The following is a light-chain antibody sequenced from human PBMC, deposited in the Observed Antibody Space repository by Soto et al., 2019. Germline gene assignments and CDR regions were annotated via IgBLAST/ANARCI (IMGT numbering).Light chain of an antibody. CDR1: QSVSSSY. CDR2: GAS. Sequence: EIVLTQSPGTLSLSPGERATLSCRASQSVSSSYLAWYQQKPGQAPRLLIYGASSRATGIPDWFSGSGSGTDFTLTISRLEPEDFAVYYCQQYGSSPVFGGGTKVEIK. CDR3: QQYGSSPV. J-gene: IGKJ4*01. V-gene: IGKV3-20*01.